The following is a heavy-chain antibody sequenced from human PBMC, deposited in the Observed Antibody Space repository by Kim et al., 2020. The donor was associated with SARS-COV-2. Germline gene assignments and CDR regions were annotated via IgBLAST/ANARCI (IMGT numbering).Heavy chain of an antibody. D-gene: IGHD3-9*01. CDR3: ARGDVLRYFDWEYYFDY. V-gene: IGHV1-18*01. J-gene: IGHJ4*02. Sequence: ASVKVSCKASGYTFTSYGISWVRQAPGQGLEWMGWISAYNGNTNYAQKLQGRVTMTTDTSTSTAYMELRSLRSDDTAVYYCARGDVLRYFDWEYYFDYGGQGTLVTVSA. CDR1: GYTFTSYG. CDR2: ISAYNGNT.